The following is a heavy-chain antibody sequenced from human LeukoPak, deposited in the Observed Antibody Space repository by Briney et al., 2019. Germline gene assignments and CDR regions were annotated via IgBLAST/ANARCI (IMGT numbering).Heavy chain of an antibody. D-gene: IGHD5-18*01. CDR1: GYTFISYG. CDR2: ISVNTGDT. V-gene: IGHV1-18*01. J-gene: IGHJ3*02. Sequence: ASVKVSCKASGYTFISYGISWVRQAPGQGLEWMGWISVNTGDTSYAEKIQGRVAVTTDTSTSTAYMELRSLRSDDTAVYYCARASPDRYRCDAFDIWGQGTKVTVSS. CDR3: ARASPDRYRCDAFDI.